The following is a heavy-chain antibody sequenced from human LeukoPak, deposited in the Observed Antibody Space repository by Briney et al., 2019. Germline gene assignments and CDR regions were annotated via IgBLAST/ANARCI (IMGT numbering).Heavy chain of an antibody. V-gene: IGHV3-30*03. CDR1: GFTFRNYG. Sequence: GGSLRLSCAASGFTFRNYGMHWVRQAPGKGLEWVAVISYDGSNKYYADSVKGRFTISRDNSKNTLYLQMNSLGAEDTAVYYCARDGVAPGIYFDYWGQGTLVTVSS. CDR2: ISYDGSNK. CDR3: ARDGVAPGIYFDY. D-gene: IGHD2-2*01. J-gene: IGHJ4*02.